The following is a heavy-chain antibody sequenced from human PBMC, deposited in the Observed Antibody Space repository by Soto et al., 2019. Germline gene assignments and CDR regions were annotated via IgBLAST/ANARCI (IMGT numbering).Heavy chain of an antibody. CDR3: ARGYCSGGSCYRY. CDR2: IYYSGST. CDR1: GGSISSSSYY. J-gene: IGHJ4*02. V-gene: IGHV4-39*01. Sequence: SETLSLTCTVSGGSISSSSYYWGWIRQPPGKGLEWIGSIYYSGSTYYNPSLKSRVTISVDTSKNQFSLKLSSVTAADTAVYYCARGYCSGGSCYRYWGQGSQVPSPQ. D-gene: IGHD2-15*01.